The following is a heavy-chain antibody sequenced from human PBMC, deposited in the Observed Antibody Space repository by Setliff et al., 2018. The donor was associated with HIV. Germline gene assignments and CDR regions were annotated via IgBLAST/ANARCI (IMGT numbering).Heavy chain of an antibody. CDR3: ARIVATITCYDY. CDR1: GGSISSGTYY. V-gene: IGHV4-61*09. D-gene: IGHD5-12*01. Sequence: LSLTCTVYGGSISSGTYYWSWIRQPAGKGLEWIGHIYTSGSTNYNPSLKSRVTISVDTSKNQFSLKLSSVTAADTAVYYCARIVATITCYDYWGQGTLVTVSS. CDR2: IYTSGST. J-gene: IGHJ4*02.